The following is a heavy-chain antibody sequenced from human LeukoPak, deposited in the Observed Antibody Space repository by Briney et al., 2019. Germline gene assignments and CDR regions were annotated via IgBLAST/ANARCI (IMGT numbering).Heavy chain of an antibody. CDR2: IKQDGSEK. CDR1: GFTFSSYW. D-gene: IGHD4-23*01. J-gene: IGHJ3*02. CDR3: AKDRAMYKIVDYGGNSDAFDI. V-gene: IGHV3-7*01. Sequence: GGSLRLSCAASGFTFSSYWMSWVRQAPGKGLEWVANIKQDGSEKYYVDSVKGRFTISRDNAKNTLYLQMNSLRAEDTAVYYCAKDRAMYKIVDYGGNSDAFDIWGQGTMVTVSS.